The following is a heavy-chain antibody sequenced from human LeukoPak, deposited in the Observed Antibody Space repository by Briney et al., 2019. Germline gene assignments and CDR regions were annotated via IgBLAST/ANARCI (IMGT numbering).Heavy chain of an antibody. D-gene: IGHD3-22*01. CDR3: AREPYFYDSSGALDS. Sequence: GGSLRLSCAASGFTFSNYWMHWVRQAPGKGLVWVSHINSDGGDTGYADSVKGRFTISRDNAKNSLYLQMNSLRAEDTALYYCAREPYFYDSSGALDSWGQGTLVTVSS. CDR2: INSDGGDT. V-gene: IGHV3-74*01. J-gene: IGHJ4*02. CDR1: GFTFSNYW.